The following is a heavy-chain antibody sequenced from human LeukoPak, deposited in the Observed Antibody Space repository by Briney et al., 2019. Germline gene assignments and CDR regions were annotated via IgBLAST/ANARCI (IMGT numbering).Heavy chain of an antibody. CDR2: ISGSGGST. Sequence: GGSLRLSCAASGFTFSSYAMSWVRQAPGKGLEWVSAISGSGGSTYYADSVKGRFTISRDNSKNTLYLQMNSLRAEDTAVYYCAKDTVSIQIWFGWFDPWGQGTLVTVSS. CDR1: GFTFSSYA. J-gene: IGHJ5*02. D-gene: IGHD5-18*01. V-gene: IGHV3-23*01. CDR3: AKDTVSIQIWFGWFDP.